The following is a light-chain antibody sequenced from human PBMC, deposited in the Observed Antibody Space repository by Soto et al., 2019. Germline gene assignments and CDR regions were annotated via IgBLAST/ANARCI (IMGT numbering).Light chain of an antibody. V-gene: IGKV1-9*01. Sequence: DIQLTQSPSFLSASVGDRGTITCRTSQDISSYLAWYQQKPGKAPQLLISAASTLQSGVPSRFSGSGSGTEFTLTISSLQPEDFATYYGQQLKSYPLSCGGGTKVEI. J-gene: IGKJ4*01. CDR2: AAS. CDR3: QQLKSYPLS. CDR1: QDISSY.